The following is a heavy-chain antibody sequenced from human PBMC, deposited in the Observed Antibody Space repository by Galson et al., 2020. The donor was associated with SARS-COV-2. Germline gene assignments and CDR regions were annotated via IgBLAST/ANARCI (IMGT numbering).Heavy chain of an antibody. CDR3: ARDPAPLYGDNYYYGMDV. V-gene: IGHV4-59*01. Sequence: SETLSLTCSVSDVSMTSYYWSWIRQPPGKGLEWIGYISYSGSTNYNPSLRSRVTILVDLSKNQFSLKLSSVTAADTAVYYCARDPAPLYGDNYYYGMDVWGRGTTVTVSS. J-gene: IGHJ6*02. D-gene: IGHD4-17*01. CDR2: ISYSGST. CDR1: DVSMTSYY.